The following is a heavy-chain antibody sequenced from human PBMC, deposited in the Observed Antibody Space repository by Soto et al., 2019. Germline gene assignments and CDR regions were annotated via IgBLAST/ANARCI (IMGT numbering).Heavy chain of an antibody. Sequence: QLQLQESGSGLVKPSQTLSLTCAVSGGSISSGGYSWSWIRQPPGKGLEWIGYIYLSGSTYYNPSLKSRVTISVDRSKNQFSLKLSSVTAADTAVYYCARAGGITGTTMPFDYWGQGTLVTVSS. CDR2: IYLSGST. D-gene: IGHD1-7*01. CDR1: GGSISSGGYS. CDR3: ARAGGITGTTMPFDY. V-gene: IGHV4-30-2*01. J-gene: IGHJ4*02.